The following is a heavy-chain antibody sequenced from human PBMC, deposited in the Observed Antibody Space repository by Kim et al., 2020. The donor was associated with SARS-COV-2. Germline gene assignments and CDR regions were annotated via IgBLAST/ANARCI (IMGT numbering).Heavy chain of an antibody. CDR2: IYYSGST. D-gene: IGHD2-15*01. CDR1: GGSISSSSYY. V-gene: IGHV4-39*01. J-gene: IGHJ4*02. CDR3: ARRSPPPPYCSGGSCYSTTFDY. Sequence: SETLSLTCTVSGGSISSSSYYWGWIRQPPGKGLEWIGSIYYSGSTYYNPSLKSRVTISVDTSKNQFSLKLSSVTAADTAVYYCARRSPPPPYCSGGSCYSTTFDYWGQGTLVTVSS.